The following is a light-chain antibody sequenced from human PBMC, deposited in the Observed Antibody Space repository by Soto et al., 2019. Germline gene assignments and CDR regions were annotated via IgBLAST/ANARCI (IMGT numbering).Light chain of an antibody. J-gene: IGLJ2*01. V-gene: IGLV1-44*01. Sequence: QSVLTQPPSASGTPGQRVTISCSGSSSNIGSNIVNWYQQLPGTAPKLLIYNNNQRPSGVPDRFSGSKSGTSASLAISGLQAEDEADYYCCSYADTDTLIFGGGTKVTVL. CDR2: NNN. CDR1: SSNIGSNI. CDR3: CSYADTDTLI.